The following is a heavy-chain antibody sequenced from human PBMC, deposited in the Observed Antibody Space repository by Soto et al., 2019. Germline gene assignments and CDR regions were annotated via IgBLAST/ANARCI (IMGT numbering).Heavy chain of an antibody. D-gene: IGHD3-22*01. V-gene: IGHV3-30*04. CDR3: ARGGTYYDSSGTRN. CDR1: GFTTGFTFSNYA. Sequence: QVQLVESGGGVVQPGRSLRLSCAASGFTTGFTFSNYAMHWVRQAPGKGLEWVAVISYDGSRKYYADSVKGRFTISRDNSKNTLYLQMNSLRVEDTAVYYCARGGTYYDSSGTRNWGQGTLVTVSS. J-gene: IGHJ4*02. CDR2: ISYDGSRK.